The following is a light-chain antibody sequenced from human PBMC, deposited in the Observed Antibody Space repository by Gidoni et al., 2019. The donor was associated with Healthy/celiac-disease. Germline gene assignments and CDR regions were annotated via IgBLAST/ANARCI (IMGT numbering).Light chain of an antibody. J-gene: IGKJ2*01. CDR2: WAS. CDR3: QQYYSTPQT. Sequence: IVMTQSPDSLAVSLGERATINCKSSQSVVYSSNNKNYLAWYQQKPGQPPRLLIYWASTRESGVPDRFSGSGSGTDFTLTISSLQAEDVAVYYCQQYYSTPQTFGQXTKLEIK. CDR1: QSVVYSSNNKNY. V-gene: IGKV4-1*01.